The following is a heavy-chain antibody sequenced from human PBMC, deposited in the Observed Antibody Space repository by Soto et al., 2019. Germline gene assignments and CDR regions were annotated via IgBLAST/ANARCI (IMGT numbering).Heavy chain of an antibody. J-gene: IGHJ3*02. CDR3: ARDYSWKAAFDI. Sequence: QVQLVESGGGVVQPGRSLRLSCAASGFTLSTYGMHWVRQAPGKGLEWVAVIWYDGSNKFYADSVKGRFTISRDNSNNTLYLQMNSPRAEDTGVYYCARDYSWKAAFDIWGQGTMVTVSS. CDR1: GFTLSTYG. CDR2: IWYDGSNK. V-gene: IGHV3-33*01. D-gene: IGHD1-1*01.